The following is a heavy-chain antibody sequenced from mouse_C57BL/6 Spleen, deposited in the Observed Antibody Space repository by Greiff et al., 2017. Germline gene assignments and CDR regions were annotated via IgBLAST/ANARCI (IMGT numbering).Heavy chain of an antibody. CDR1: GFTFSDYY. V-gene: IGHV5-12*01. J-gene: IGHJ2*01. CDR2: ISNGGGST. CDR3: ARQGTGPFDY. Sequence: EVQLVESGGGLVQPGGSLKLSCAASGFTFSDYYMYWVRQTPEKRLEWVAYISNGGGSTYYPDTVKGRFTISRDNAKNTLYLQMSRLKSEDTAMYYCARQGTGPFDYWGQGTTLTVSS. D-gene: IGHD4-1*01.